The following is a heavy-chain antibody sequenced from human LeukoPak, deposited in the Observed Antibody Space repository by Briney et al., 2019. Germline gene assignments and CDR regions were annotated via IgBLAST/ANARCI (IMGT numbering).Heavy chain of an antibody. V-gene: IGHV2-5*01. J-gene: IGHJ4*02. CDR3: AHDGHGYVPHYYFDY. D-gene: IGHD5-12*01. Sequence: KESGPTLVKPTQTLTLTCTFSGFSLSTSGVGVGWIRQPPGKALEWLALIYWNDDKRYSPSLKSRLTITKDTSKNQVVLTMTNMDPVDTATYYCAHDGHGYVPHYYFDYWGQGTLVTVSS. CDR1: GFSLSTSGVG. CDR2: IYWNDDK.